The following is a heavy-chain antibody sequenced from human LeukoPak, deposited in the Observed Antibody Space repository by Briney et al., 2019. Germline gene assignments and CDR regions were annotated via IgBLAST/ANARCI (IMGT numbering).Heavy chain of an antibody. CDR2: ISGSGGST. CDR1: GFTFRSYA. CDR3: AKDLGYDSSGYSDY. Sequence: GGSLRLSCAASGFTFRSYAMSWVRQAPGKGLEWVSAISGSGGSTYYADSVKGRFTISRDNSKNTLYLQMNSLRAEDTAVYYCAKDLGYDSSGYSDYWGRGTLVTVSS. D-gene: IGHD3-22*01. J-gene: IGHJ4*02. V-gene: IGHV3-23*01.